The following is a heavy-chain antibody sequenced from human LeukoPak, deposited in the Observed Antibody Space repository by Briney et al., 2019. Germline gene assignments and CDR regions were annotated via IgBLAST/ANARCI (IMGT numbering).Heavy chain of an antibody. J-gene: IGHJ4*02. D-gene: IGHD1-26*01. CDR1: GGSISSADYY. V-gene: IGHV4-30-2*01. Sequence: SETLSLTCTVSGGSISSADYYWTWIRQPPGKGLEWIGYIHESGGTYYNPSLKSRVTISLDRSNNQFSLNLNSVTAADTAVYYCARDLSGSNRSYPPGDYWGQGTLVTVSS. CDR2: IHESGGT. CDR3: ARDLSGSNRSYPPGDY.